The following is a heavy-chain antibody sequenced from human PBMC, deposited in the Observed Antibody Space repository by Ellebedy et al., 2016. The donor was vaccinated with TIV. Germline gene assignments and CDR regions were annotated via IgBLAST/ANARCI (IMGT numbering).Heavy chain of an antibody. V-gene: IGHV3-23*01. D-gene: IGHD3-10*01. J-gene: IGHJ4*02. CDR3: AKGDGSEGATVLDY. CDR1: GVTFGTFD. Sequence: GESLKISXAASGVTFGTFDKSAFTWVRQSPGKGLEWVSTIAFTTGNTFYGDSVKGRFTISRDNSKNTLYLQMNSLRAEATAVYFCAKGDGSEGATVLDYWGQGTLVTVSS. CDR2: IAFTTGNT.